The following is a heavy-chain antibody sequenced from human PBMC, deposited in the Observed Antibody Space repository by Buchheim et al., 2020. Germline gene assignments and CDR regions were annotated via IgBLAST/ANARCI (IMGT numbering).Heavy chain of an antibody. CDR2: IYYTGTT. Sequence: QVPLQESGPGLVKPSETLSLTCTVSGDSMSGYYWSWIRQPPGRGLEWFGYIYYTGTTNYNPSLKSRVTISIDTRKNQFSLKLTSVTAADTAVYYCARGCHVEMTRGGGFFDLWGRATL. D-gene: IGHD5-24*01. V-gene: IGHV4-59*01. J-gene: IGHJ2*01. CDR3: ARGCHVEMTRGGGFFDL. CDR1: GDSMSGYY.